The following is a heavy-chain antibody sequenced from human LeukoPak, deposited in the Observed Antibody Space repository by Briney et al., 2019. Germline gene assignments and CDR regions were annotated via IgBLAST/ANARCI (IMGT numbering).Heavy chain of an antibody. V-gene: IGHV4-61*01. J-gene: IGHJ4*02. D-gene: IGHD3-3*01. Sequence: SETLSLTCTVSGGSVSSGSYYWSWIRQPPGKGLEWIGYIYYSGSTNYSPSLKSRVTISVDTSKNQFSLKLSSVTAADTAVYYCARDQGNYDFWSGYSADWGQGTLVTVSS. CDR3: ARDQGNYDFWSGYSAD. CDR1: GGSVSSGSYY. CDR2: IYYSGST.